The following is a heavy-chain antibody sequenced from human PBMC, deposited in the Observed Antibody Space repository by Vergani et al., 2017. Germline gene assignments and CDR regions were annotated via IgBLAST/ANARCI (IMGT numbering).Heavy chain of an antibody. CDR3: ARSTTRYDSSGYYPDD. Sequence: EVQLLESGGGLVQPGGSLRLSCAASGFTFSSYAMSWVRQAPGKGLEWVSAISGSGGSTYYADSVKGRFTISRDNSKNTLYLQLNSLRAEDTAVYYCARSTTRYDSSGYYPDDWGQGTLVTVSS. CDR2: ISGSGGST. CDR1: GFTFSSYA. D-gene: IGHD3-22*01. J-gene: IGHJ4*02. V-gene: IGHV3-23*01.